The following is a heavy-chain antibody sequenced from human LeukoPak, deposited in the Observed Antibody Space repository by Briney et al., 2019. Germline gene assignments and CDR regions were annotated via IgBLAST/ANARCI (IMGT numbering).Heavy chain of an antibody. CDR3: AKLQDFYDNSGYSYFDN. CDR1: GFTFSNYA. J-gene: IGHJ4*02. V-gene: IGHV3-23*01. D-gene: IGHD3-22*01. CDR2: ITGNALNT. Sequence: GGSLRLSCAASGFTFSNYAMSWVRQAPGKGLKWVSSITGNALNTYEADFIKGRFTISRDDSKNTLYLHLSSLRVEDTAVYYCAKLQDFYDNSGYSYFDNWGQGTLVTVSS.